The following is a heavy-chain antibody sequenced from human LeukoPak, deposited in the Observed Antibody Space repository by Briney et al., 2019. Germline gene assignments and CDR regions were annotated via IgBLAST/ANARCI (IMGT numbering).Heavy chain of an antibody. V-gene: IGHV4-34*01. CDR3: ARLTYYYDSSGYYYVSYFDY. D-gene: IGHD3-22*01. CDR2: INHSGST. J-gene: IGHJ4*02. CDR1: GGSFSGYY. Sequence: PSETLSLTCAVYGGSFSGYYWSWIRQPPGKGLEWIGEINHSGSTNYNPSLKSRVTISVDTSKNQFSLKLSSVTAADTAVYYCARLTYYYDSSGYYYVSYFDYWGQGTLVTVSS.